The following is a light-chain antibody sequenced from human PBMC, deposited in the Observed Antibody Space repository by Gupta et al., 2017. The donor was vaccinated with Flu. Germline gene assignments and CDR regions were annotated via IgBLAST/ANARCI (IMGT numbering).Light chain of an antibody. CDR3: QQYSSSPFT. CDR1: QSVSSSY. V-gene: IGKV3-20*01. J-gene: IGKJ3*01. CDR2: GAS. Sequence: EIVLTQSPGTLSLSPGERVTLSCRASQSVSSSYLAWYQQKPGQAPRLPIYGASSRATGIPDRFSGSGSGTDFTLTISRLEPEDVAVYYCQQYSSSPFTFGPGTKVDIK.